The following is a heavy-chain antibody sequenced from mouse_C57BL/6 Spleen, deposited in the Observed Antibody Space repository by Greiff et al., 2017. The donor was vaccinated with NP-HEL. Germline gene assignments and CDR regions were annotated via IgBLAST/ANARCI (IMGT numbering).Heavy chain of an antibody. J-gene: IGHJ2*01. V-gene: IGHV1-61*01. D-gene: IGHD1-1*01. CDR3: ARGGGSSFDY. CDR2: IYPSDSET. Sequence: KESCKASGYTFTSYWMDWVKQRPGQGLEWIGNIYPSDSETHYNQKFKDKATLTVDKSSSTAYMQLSSLTSEDSAVYYCARGGGSSFDYWGQGTTLTVSS. CDR1: GYTFTSYW.